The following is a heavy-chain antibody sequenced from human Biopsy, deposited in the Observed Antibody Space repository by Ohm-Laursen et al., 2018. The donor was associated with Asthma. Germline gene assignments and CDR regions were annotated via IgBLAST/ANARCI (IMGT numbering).Heavy chain of an antibody. J-gene: IGHJ6*02. CDR1: GAYIGSRDHH. D-gene: IGHD4-17*01. Sequence: TLSLTCPVGGAYIGSRDHHWSWIRQSPGTGLEWIGFVFWSGTTHYNRSLERRLSISIDTTRNEFSMTLRSVTAADTAVYFCARVASYGDVYFGIDVWGPGTTVSVS. CDR3: ARVASYGDVYFGIDV. V-gene: IGHV4-30-4*01. CDR2: VFWSGTT.